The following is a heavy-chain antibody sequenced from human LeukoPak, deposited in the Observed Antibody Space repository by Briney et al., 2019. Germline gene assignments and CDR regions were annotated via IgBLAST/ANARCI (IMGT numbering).Heavy chain of an antibody. CDR2: ISAHNSNT. J-gene: IGHJ4*02. D-gene: IGHD6-6*01. Sequence: ASVKVSCKASGYTFTSYGITWVRQAPGQGLEWMGWISAHNSNTNYAQNFQGRVTMTTDTSTSTVYMELRSLRSDDTAVYYCARQLSSEHPDFDYWGQGTLVTVSP. V-gene: IGHV1-18*01. CDR3: ARQLSSEHPDFDY. CDR1: GYTFTSYG.